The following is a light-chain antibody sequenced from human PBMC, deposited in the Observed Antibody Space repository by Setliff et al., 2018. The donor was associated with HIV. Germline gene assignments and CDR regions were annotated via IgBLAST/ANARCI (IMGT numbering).Light chain of an antibody. CDR2: WAS. J-gene: IGKJ3*01. CDR1: RSILYTHNNKNY. V-gene: IGKV4-1*01. Sequence: DIVMTQSPDSLAVSLGERATINCRSSRSILYTHNNKNYLAWYQQKAGQPPKVLIYWASTRESGVPDRFSGSGSGTNFTLTISSLQAEDVAVYYCQQYFKTPLTFGPGTKVDIK. CDR3: QQYFKTPLT.